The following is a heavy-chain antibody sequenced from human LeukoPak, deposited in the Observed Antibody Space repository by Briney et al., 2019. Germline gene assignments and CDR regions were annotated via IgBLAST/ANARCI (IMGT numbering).Heavy chain of an antibody. CDR1: GGSMSSGGYS. CDR3: AKMSSSSNCFDP. V-gene: IGHV4-30-2*01. D-gene: IGHD6-6*01. CDR2: IYHSGNT. J-gene: IGHJ5*02. Sequence: PSETLSLTCAVSGGSMSSGGYSWSWIRQPPGKGLEFIGYIYHSGNTYYIPSLKSRVTISVDRSKNQLSLKLTSVTAADTAVYFCAKMSSSSNCFDPWAKGTLVTVSS.